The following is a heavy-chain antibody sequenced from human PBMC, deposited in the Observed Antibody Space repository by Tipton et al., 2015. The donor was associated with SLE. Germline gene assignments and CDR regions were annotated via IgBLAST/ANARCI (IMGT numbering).Heavy chain of an antibody. CDR2: ISSSGSTI. CDR1: GFTFSSYE. Sequence: GSLRLSCAASGFTFSSYEMNWVRQAPGKGLEWVSYISSSGSTIYYADSVKGRFTISRDNAKNSLYLQMNSLRAEDTALYHCAREARSYYDFSYYFDYWGQGTLVTVSS. CDR3: AREARSYYDFSYYFDY. J-gene: IGHJ4*02. D-gene: IGHD3-3*01. V-gene: IGHV3-48*03.